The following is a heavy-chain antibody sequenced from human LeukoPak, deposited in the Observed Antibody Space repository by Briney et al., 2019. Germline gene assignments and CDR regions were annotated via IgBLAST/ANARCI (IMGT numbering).Heavy chain of an antibody. CDR2: IKQDGSEK. CDR3: AKDRIVRTDYLGYGMDV. J-gene: IGHJ6*02. D-gene: IGHD2/OR15-2a*01. V-gene: IGHV3-7*01. Sequence: RLSCAASGFTFSSYWMSWVRQAPGKGLEWVANIKQDGSEKYYVDSVKGRFTISRDNAKDSLYLQMNSLRVEDTAVYYCAKDRIVRTDYLGYGMDVWGQGTTVTVSS. CDR1: GFTFSSYW.